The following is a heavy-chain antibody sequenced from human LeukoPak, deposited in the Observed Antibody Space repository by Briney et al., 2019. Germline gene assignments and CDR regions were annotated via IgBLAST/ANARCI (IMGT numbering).Heavy chain of an antibody. V-gene: IGHV3-48*01. CDR3: ALTGYYYDSSGSDWGSFDY. D-gene: IGHD3-22*01. J-gene: IGHJ4*02. CDR1: GFTFSSYS. CDR2: ISSSSSTI. Sequence: GGSLRLSCAASGFTFSSYSMNWVRQAPGKGLEWVSYISSSSSTIYYADSVKGRFTISRDNAKNSLYLQMNSLRAEDTAVYYCALTGYYYDSSGSDWGSFDYWGQGTLVTVSS.